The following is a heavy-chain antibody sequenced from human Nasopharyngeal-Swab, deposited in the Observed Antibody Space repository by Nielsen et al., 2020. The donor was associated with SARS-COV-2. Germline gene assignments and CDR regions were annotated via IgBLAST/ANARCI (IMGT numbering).Heavy chain of an antibody. CDR3: AGLATYYYDSSGYYWGYFDY. CDR1: GYSFTSYW. V-gene: IGHV5-51*01. J-gene: IGHJ4*02. D-gene: IGHD3-22*01. Sequence: GESLKISCKGSGYSFTSYWIGWVRQMPGKGLEWMGIIYPGDSDTRYSPSFQGQVTISADKSISTAYLQWSSLKASDTAMYYCAGLATYYYDSSGYYWGYFDYWGQGTLVTVSS. CDR2: IYPGDSDT.